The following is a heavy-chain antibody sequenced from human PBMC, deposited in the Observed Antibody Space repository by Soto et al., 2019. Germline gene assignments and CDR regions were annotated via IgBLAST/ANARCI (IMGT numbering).Heavy chain of an antibody. Sequence: QVQLVQSGAEVKKPGASVRVSCEASRYTFPTSYINCVRQAAGQGLEWMGWMNLDSGNTGYAQKCQGRITLTRSTSMGTAYLELSSLNSEDSAVYYCARGASPWGQGTMVSVSS. CDR2: MNLDSGNT. CDR3: ARGASP. J-gene: IGHJ5*02. CDR1: RYTFPTSY. V-gene: IGHV1-8*01.